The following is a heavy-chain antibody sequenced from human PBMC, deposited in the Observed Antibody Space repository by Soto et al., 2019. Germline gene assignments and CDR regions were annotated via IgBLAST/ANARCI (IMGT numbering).Heavy chain of an antibody. V-gene: IGHV1-2*02. CDR3: ARGDYGTGGYPFPYFDY. D-gene: IGHD2-8*02. Sequence: HEHLVQSGAEVKRPGASLKVSCKASGYSFTGYYIHWLRQAPGQGLEWMGWINPDSGATNYAQNFQGRVTLTSYTSISTASMDLTSLTSDDTAVYYCARGDYGTGGYPFPYFDYWGQGTLVIVSS. CDR1: GYSFTGYY. J-gene: IGHJ4*02. CDR2: INPDSGAT.